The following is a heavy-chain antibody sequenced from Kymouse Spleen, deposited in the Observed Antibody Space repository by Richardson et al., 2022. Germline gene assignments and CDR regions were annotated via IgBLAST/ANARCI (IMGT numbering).Heavy chain of an antibody. J-gene: IGHJ6*02. CDR1: GFTFSSYG. Sequence: QVQLVESGGGVVQPGRSLRLSCAASGFTFSSYGMHWVRQAPGKGLEWVAVISYDGSNKYYADSVKGRFTISRDNSKNTLYLQMNSLRAEDTAVYYCAKDRGTGTYLYGSGSPYYYGMDVWGQGTTVTVSS. CDR2: ISYDGSNK. V-gene: IGHV3-30*18. D-gene: IGHD3-10*01. CDR3: AKDRGTGTYLYGSGSPYYYGMDV.